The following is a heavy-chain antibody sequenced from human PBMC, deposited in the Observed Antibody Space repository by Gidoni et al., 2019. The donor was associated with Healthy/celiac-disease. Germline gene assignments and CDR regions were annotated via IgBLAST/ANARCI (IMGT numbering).Heavy chain of an antibody. CDR2: ISGSGGST. D-gene: IGHD3-10*01. CDR3: AKDLIELSSVAPYGMDV. V-gene: IGHV3-23*01. J-gene: IGHJ6*02. Sequence: EVQLLESGGGLVQPGGSLRLSCAASGFTFSSYAMSWVRQAPGKGLEGVSAISGSGGSTYYADSVKGRFTISRDNSKNTLYLQMNSLRAEDTAVYYCAKDLIELSSVAPYGMDVWGQGTTVTVSS. CDR1: GFTFSSYA.